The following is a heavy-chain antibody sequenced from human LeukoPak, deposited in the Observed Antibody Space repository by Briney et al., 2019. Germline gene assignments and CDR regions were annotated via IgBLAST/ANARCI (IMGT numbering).Heavy chain of an antibody. V-gene: IGHV4-34*01. CDR1: GGSFSGYY. Sequence: PSETLSLTCAVYGGSFSGYYRSWIRQPPGKGLEWIGEINHSGSTNYNPSLKRRVTISVDTAKNQFSLKLSSVTAADTAVYYCARGFTMVRRFDPWGQGTLVTVSS. D-gene: IGHD3-10*01. J-gene: IGHJ5*02. CDR3: ARGFTMVRRFDP. CDR2: INHSGST.